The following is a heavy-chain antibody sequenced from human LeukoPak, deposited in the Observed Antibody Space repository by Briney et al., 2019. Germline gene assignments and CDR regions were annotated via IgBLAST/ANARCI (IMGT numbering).Heavy chain of an antibody. CDR1: GGSISSYY. CDR3: ARDQDGTVTTGYYYYYMDV. J-gene: IGHJ6*03. CDR2: IYTSGST. V-gene: IGHV4-4*07. D-gene: IGHD4-17*01. Sequence: SETLSLTCTVSGGSISSYYWSWIRQPAGKGLEWIGRIYTSGSTNYNPSLKSRVTMSVDTSKNQFSLKLSSVTAADTAVYYCARDQDGTVTTGYYYYYMDVWGKGTTVTVYS.